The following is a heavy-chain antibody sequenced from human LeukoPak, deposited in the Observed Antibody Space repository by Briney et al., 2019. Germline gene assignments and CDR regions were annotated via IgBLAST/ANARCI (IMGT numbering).Heavy chain of an antibody. Sequence: PGGSLRLSCAASGFTFSSYATSWVRQAPGKGLEWVSAISGSGGSTYYADSVKGRFTISRDNSKNTLYLQMNSLRAEDTAVYYCAKDRSLVVAATLHDYWGQGTLVTVSS. CDR3: AKDRSLVVAATLHDY. CDR2: ISGSGGST. J-gene: IGHJ4*02. D-gene: IGHD2-15*01. CDR1: GFTFSSYA. V-gene: IGHV3-23*01.